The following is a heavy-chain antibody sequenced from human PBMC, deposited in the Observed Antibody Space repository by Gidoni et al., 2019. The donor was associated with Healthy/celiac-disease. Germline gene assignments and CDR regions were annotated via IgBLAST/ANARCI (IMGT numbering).Heavy chain of an antibody. CDR1: GFTFGDYA. CDR2: IRSKAYGGTT. V-gene: IGHV3-49*04. Sequence: EVQMVESGGGLVQPGRSLRLSCTASGFTFGDYAMSWVRQAPGKGLEWVGFIRSKAYGGTTEYAASVKGRFTISRDDSKSIAYLQMNSLKTEDTAVYYCTRGSKYVFPMVVDSSGYYCDYWGQGTLVTVSS. J-gene: IGHJ4*02. CDR3: TRGSKYVFPMVVDSSGYYCDY. D-gene: IGHD3-22*01.